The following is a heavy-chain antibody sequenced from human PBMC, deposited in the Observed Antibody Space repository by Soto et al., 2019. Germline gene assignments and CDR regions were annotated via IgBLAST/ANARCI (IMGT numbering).Heavy chain of an antibody. J-gene: IGHJ4*02. V-gene: IGHV2-5*01. Sequence: SGPTLVKPTQTLTLTCALSGFSVSARGVGVGWIRQPPGKALEWLAIIYWNDDKLYRPSLQSRLTITKDTSKNQVVLTMTNMDPVDTATYYCAHSPWGAAPDYWGQGTPVTVSS. CDR3: AHSPWGAAPDY. CDR1: GFSVSARGVG. CDR2: IYWNDDK. D-gene: IGHD3-16*01.